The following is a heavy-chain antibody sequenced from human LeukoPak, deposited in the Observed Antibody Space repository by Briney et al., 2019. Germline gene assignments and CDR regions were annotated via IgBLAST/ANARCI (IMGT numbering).Heavy chain of an antibody. CDR3: ARESGDSSGYYYATEYDY. J-gene: IGHJ4*02. D-gene: IGHD3-22*01. CDR1: GFTFSSYA. CDR2: ISYDGSNK. V-gene: IGHV3-30*07. Sequence: GGSLRLSCAASGFTFSSYAMHWVRQAPGKGLEWVAVISYDGSNKYYADSVKGRFTISRDNSKNTLYLQMNSLRAEDTAVYYCARESGDSSGYYYATEYDYWGQGTLVTVSS.